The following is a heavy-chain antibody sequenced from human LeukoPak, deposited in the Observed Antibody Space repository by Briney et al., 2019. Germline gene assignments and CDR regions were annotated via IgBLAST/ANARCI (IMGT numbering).Heavy chain of an antibody. CDR3: ARSHRYSSGPGTGWFDP. V-gene: IGHV4-34*01. CDR1: GGSFSGYY. CDR2: INHSGST. D-gene: IGHD6-19*01. J-gene: IGHJ5*02. Sequence: LETPSLTCAVYGGSFSGYYWSWIRQPPGKGLEWIGEINHSGSTNYNPSLKSRVTISVDTSKNQFSLKLSSVTAADTAVYYCARSHRYSSGPGTGWFDPWGQGTLVTVSS.